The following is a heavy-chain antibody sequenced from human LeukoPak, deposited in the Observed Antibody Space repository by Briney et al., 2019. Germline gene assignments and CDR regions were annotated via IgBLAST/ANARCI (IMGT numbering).Heavy chain of an antibody. J-gene: IGHJ3*02. D-gene: IGHD6-19*01. Sequence: GGSLRLSCAASGFTFSSYAMHWVRQAPGKGLEWVAVISYDGSNKYYADSVKGRFTISRDNSKNTLYLQMNSLRSEDTAVYYCAAYSSGWYSTGNDAFDIWGQGTMVTVSS. CDR1: GFTFSSYA. CDR3: AAYSSGWYSTGNDAFDI. CDR2: ISYDGSNK. V-gene: IGHV3-30-3*01.